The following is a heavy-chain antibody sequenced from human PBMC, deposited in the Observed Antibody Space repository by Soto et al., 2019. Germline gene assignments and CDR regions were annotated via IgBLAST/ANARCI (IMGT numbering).Heavy chain of an antibody. CDR1: GGSISSGGYY. CDR3: ASNIAARLYANVFDP. J-gene: IGHJ5*02. CDR2: IYYSGST. D-gene: IGHD6-6*01. V-gene: IGHV4-31*03. Sequence: QVQLQESGPGLVKPSQTLSLTCTVSGGSISSGGYYWSWIRQHPGKGLEWIGYIYYSGSTYYNPSLKRRVTISVDTSKNQFSLKLSSVTAADTAVYYCASNIAARLYANVFDPWGQGTLVTVSS.